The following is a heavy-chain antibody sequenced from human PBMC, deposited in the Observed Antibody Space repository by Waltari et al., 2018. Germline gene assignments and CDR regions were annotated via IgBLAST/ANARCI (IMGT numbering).Heavy chain of an antibody. D-gene: IGHD4-17*01. CDR2: INHSGST. CDR3: ARGRNDDYGDYALRGLDLGTGY. J-gene: IGHJ4*02. Sequence: QVQLQQWGAGLLKPSETLSLTCAVYGGSFSGYYWSWIRQPPGQGLEWIGEINHSGSTNYNPSLKSRVTISVDTSKNQFSLKLSSVTAADTAVYYCARGRNDDYGDYALRGLDLGTGYWGQGTLVTVSS. V-gene: IGHV4-34*01. CDR1: GGSFSGYY.